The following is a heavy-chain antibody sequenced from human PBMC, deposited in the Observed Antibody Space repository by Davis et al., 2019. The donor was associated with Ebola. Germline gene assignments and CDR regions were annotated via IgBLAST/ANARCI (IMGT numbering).Heavy chain of an antibody. CDR1: GGSISSSSYY. J-gene: IGHJ5*02. V-gene: IGHV4-39*07. CDR2: IYYSGST. CDR3: ARSGVVTAIWGNWFDP. D-gene: IGHD2-21*02. Sequence: MPSETLSLTCTISGGSISSSSYYWSWIRQPPGKGLEWIGYIYYSGSTYYNPSLKSRVTISVDTSKNQFSLKLSSVTAADTAVYYCARSGVVTAIWGNWFDPWGQGTLVTVSS.